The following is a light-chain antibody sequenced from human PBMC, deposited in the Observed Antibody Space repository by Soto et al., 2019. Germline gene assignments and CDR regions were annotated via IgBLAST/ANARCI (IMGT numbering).Light chain of an antibody. J-gene: IGKJ1*01. CDR1: QSVRTN. CDR2: DAS. V-gene: IGKV3-15*01. CDR3: QHYNNWPPWT. Sequence: EIVMTQSPATLSASPGERATLSCRASQSVRTNLAWYQQKPGQAPRLLIYDASTMATGIPARFSGSGSGTEFTLTISSLQSEDFAVYYCQHYNNWPPWTFGQGTKVEIK.